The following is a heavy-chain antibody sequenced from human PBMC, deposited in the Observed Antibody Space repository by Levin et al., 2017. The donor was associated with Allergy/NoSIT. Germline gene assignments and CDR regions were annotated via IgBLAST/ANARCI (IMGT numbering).Heavy chain of an antibody. CDR1: GYTFTGYY. V-gene: IGHV1-2*02. D-gene: IGHD3-3*01. CDR3: AAHYDFWSGYWWGVLDSYYDGMDV. J-gene: IGHJ6*02. CDR2: INPNSGGT. Sequence: GESLKISCKASGYTFTGYYMHWVRQAPGQGLEWMGWINPNSGGTNYAQKFQGRVTMTRDTSISTAYMELSRLRSDDTAVYYCAAHYDFWSGYWWGVLDSYYDGMDVWGQGTTVTVSS.